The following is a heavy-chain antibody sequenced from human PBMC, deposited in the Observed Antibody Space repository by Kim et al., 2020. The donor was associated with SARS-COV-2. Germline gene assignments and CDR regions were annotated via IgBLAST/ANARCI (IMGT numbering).Heavy chain of an antibody. D-gene: IGHD1-26*01. J-gene: IGHJ4*02. V-gene: IGHV2-70*01. CDR3: ARESAISGATLDY. Sequence: YSTSQKTRLTISKDTSKNQVVLTMTNMDPVDTATYYCARESAISGATLDYWGQGTLVTVSS.